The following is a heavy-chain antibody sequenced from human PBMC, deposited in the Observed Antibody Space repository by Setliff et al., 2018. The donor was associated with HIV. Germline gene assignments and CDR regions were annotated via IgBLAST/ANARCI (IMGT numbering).Heavy chain of an antibody. CDR3: ARDQNPPSRCRSKTCINPGDY. Sequence: GGSLRLSCRASGFTFSGYWTHWVRQAPGNVLEWISYISGSSANIQYADSVRGRFTISRDNAKNSMYLQMNSLRAEDTAVYYCARDQNPPSRCRSKTCINPGDYWGLGTLVTVSS. J-gene: IGHJ4*02. CDR1: GFTFSGYW. V-gene: IGHV3-48*01. D-gene: IGHD2-2*01. CDR2: ISGSSANI.